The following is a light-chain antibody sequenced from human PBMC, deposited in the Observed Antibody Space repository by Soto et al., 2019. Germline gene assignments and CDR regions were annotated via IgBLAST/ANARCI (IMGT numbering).Light chain of an antibody. CDR2: GAS. Sequence: EIGLTQSPGTLSLSPGERATLSCRASQSVSSSYLAWYQQKPGQAPRLLIYGASSRATGFPDRFSGSGSGTDFTLTISRLEPEDFAVYYCQQYGSSPSFGQGTKVDIK. V-gene: IGKV3-20*01. CDR1: QSVSSSY. J-gene: IGKJ1*01. CDR3: QQYGSSPS.